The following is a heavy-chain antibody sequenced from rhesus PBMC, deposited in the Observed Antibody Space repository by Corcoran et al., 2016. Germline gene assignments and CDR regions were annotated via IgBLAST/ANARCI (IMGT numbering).Heavy chain of an antibody. CDR3: ARDSSGWYGFDY. J-gene: IGHJ4*01. CDR1: GGSFSGYY. D-gene: IGHD6-31*01. Sequence: QVQLQESGPGLVKPSETLSLTCAVSGGSFSGYYWGWIRQPPGKGLEWIGYINGRRGSTDYTPALKSRVTISTDPSKNQFSLKLSSVTAADTAVYYCARDSSGWYGFDYWGQGVLVTVSS. V-gene: IGHV4-165*01. CDR2: INGRRGST.